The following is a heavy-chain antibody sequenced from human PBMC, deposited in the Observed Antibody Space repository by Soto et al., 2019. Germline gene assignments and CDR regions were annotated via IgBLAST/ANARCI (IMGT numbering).Heavy chain of an antibody. V-gene: IGHV4-4*07. CDR3: AGDEGYYYSGVDV. CDR2: IYPSGNT. CDR1: GGSISSYY. J-gene: IGHJ6*02. Sequence: QVQLQESGPGLMKPSETLSLTCTVSGGSISSYYWSWIWQTAGKGLEWIGRIYPSGNTNYNPSLKSRVTMSIDTSKNQLSLKLRSVTAADTAVYFCAGDEGYYYSGVDVWGQGTAVTVSS.